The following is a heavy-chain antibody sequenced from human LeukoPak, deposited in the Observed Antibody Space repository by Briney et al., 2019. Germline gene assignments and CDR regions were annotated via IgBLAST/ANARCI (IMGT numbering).Heavy chain of an antibody. D-gene: IGHD2-2*01. Sequence: PSETLSLTCTVSGGSISSSSYYWGWIRQPPGKGLEWIGSIYYSGSTYYNPSLKSRVTISVDTSKNQFSLKLSSVTAADTAVYYCARHGFRPRYCSSTSCPADNWFDPWGQGTLVTVSS. CDR1: GGSISSSSYY. CDR3: ARHGFRPRYCSSTSCPADNWFDP. J-gene: IGHJ5*02. V-gene: IGHV4-39*01. CDR2: IYYSGST.